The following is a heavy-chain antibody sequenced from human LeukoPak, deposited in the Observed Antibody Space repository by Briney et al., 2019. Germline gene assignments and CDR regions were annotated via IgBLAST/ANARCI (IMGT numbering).Heavy chain of an antibody. J-gene: IGHJ6*03. CDR2: IIPIFGTA. D-gene: IGHD3-9*01. Sequence: GASVKVSCKASGGTFSSYAISWVRQAPGQGLEWMGRIIPIFGTANYAQKFQGRVTITTDESTSTAYMELSSLRSYDTAVYYCARDLRSWYDILTGYYYYYYMDVWGKGTTVTVSS. CDR3: ARDLRSWYDILTGYYYYYYMDV. V-gene: IGHV1-69*05. CDR1: GGTFSSYA.